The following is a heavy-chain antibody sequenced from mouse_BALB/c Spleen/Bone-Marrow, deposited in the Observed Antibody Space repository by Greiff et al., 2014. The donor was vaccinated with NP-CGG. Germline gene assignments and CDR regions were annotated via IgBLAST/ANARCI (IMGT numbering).Heavy chain of an antibody. V-gene: IGHV1-80*01. Sequence: VMLVESGAELVRPGSSVKISCKASGYAFSNYGMNWVKQRPGQGLEWIGQIYPGDGETNYNGEFEGRVTLTADKSSSTAYMQVSSLTSEDSAVYFCASVYDYGRGYAMDYWGQGTSVTVSS. CDR1: GYAFSNYG. CDR2: IYPGDGET. D-gene: IGHD2-4*01. CDR3: ASVYDYGRGYAMDY. J-gene: IGHJ4*01.